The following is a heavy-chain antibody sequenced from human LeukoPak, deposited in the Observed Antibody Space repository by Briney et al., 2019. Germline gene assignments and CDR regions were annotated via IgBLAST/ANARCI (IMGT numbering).Heavy chain of an antibody. V-gene: IGHV3-48*01. Sequence: PGGSLRLSCAASGFTFSDYTMNWVRQAPGKGLEWISYIDISSSSTYYADSVKGRFTISRDNAKNSLYLQMSSLRAEDTALYYCARGPPLFDPWGQETLVTVSS. CDR2: IDISSSST. J-gene: IGHJ5*02. CDR1: GFTFSDYT. CDR3: ARGPPLFDP.